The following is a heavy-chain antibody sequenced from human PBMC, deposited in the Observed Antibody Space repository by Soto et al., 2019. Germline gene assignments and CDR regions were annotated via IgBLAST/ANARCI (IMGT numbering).Heavy chain of an antibody. CDR2: ISPDGIST. CDR3: AKCGRNDC. V-gene: IGHV3-74*01. J-gene: IGHJ4*02. Sequence: EVQLVESGGGLVQLGGSLRLSCAASGFTFSNNWMHWVRQVPGKGLVWVSRISPDGISTTYADSVKGRFTISRDNVKNPLYLAMNSLRAEDTVVYYCAKCGRNDCWGQGTLVTVSS. CDR1: GFTFSNNW.